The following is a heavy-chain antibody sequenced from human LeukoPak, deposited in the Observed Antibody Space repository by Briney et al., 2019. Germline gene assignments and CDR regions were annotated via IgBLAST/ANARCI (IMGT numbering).Heavy chain of an antibody. CDR3: ARDLSYCSSTSCETFDI. CDR1: GYTFTSYG. D-gene: IGHD2-2*01. J-gene: IGHJ3*02. V-gene: IGHV1-18*01. CDR2: ISAYNGNT. Sequence: ASVKVSCKASGYTFTSYGISWVRQAPGQGLEWMGWISAYNGNTNYAQRLQGRVTMTTDTSTSTAYMELRSLRSDDTAVYYCARDLSYCSSTSCETFDIWGQGTMVTVSS.